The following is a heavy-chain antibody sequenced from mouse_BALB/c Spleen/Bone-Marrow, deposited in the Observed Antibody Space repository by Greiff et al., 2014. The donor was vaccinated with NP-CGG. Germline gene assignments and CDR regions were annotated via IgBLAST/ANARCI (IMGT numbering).Heavy chain of an antibody. V-gene: IGHV1-14*01. D-gene: IGHD1-2*01. CDR1: GYTFTSYV. Sequence: EVQLQQSGPELVKPGASVKMSCKASGYTFTSYVMHWVKQKPGQGLEWIGYINPYNDGTKYNEKFKGKATLTSDKSSSTAYMELSSLTSEDSAVYYCARRQFITTAAWFAYWGQGTLVPVSA. CDR3: ARRQFITTAAWFAY. J-gene: IGHJ3*01. CDR2: INPYNDGT.